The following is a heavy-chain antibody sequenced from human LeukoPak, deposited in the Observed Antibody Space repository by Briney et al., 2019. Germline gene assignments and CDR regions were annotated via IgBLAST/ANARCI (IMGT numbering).Heavy chain of an antibody. CDR3: ARDRGGLVDY. V-gene: IGHV4-59*01. Sequence: SETLSLTCTVSGGSISSYYWSWIRQPPGKGLEWIGYIYYSGSTNYNPSLKSRVTISVDTSMNQFSLKLSSVTAADTAVYYCARDRGGLVDYWGQGTLVTVSS. J-gene: IGHJ4*02. CDR2: IYYSGST. CDR1: GGSISSYY.